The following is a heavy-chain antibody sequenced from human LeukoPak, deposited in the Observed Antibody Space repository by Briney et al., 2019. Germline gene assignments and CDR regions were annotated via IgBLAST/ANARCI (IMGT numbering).Heavy chain of an antibody. CDR2: IYYSGRT. Sequence: TSETLSLTCTVSGGSISNYYWSWIREPPGKGLEFIGYIYYSGRTDHNPSLKSRVTISVDTSKNQFSLKLSSVTAADTAMYYCARAGNSYATGYYFDYWGQGTLVTVSS. D-gene: IGHD5-18*01. J-gene: IGHJ4*02. CDR1: GGSISNYY. V-gene: IGHV4-59*01. CDR3: ARAGNSYATGYYFDY.